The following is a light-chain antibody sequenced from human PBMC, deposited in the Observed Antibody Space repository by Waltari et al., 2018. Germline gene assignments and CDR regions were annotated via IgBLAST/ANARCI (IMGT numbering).Light chain of an antibody. CDR3: QQYDTSPRT. V-gene: IGKV3-20*01. J-gene: IGKJ1*01. CDR1: QSISGSY. CDR2: GAS. Sequence: EIVLTQSPSTLSLSAGERATLSCRASQSISGSYLAWYQQKPGQAPRLLIFGASIRGTGITDKYSGSGSETDFTLTISRLDPEDSAVYYCQQYDTSPRTFGPGTKVEI.